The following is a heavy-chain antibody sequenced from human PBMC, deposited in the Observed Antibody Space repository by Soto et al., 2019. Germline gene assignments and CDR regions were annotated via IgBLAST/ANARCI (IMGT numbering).Heavy chain of an antibody. CDR1: GGTFSNYT. CDR2: IIPVFGTT. Sequence: VSCKASGGTFSNYTISWVRQAPGQGLEWMGGIIPVFGTTDYEQKFQGRVTITADGSTSTAYMKLSSLRSADTAVYYCARSSPYIVVRKPTGNQDYYGMDVWGQGTTVTVSS. J-gene: IGHJ6*02. D-gene: IGHD2-2*01. V-gene: IGHV1-69*01. CDR3: ARSSPYIVVRKPTGNQDYYGMDV.